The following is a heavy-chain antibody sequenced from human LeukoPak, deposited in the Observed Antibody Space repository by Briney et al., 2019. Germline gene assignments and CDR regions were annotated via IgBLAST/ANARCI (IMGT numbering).Heavy chain of an antibody. CDR2: IYYSGNT. V-gene: IGHV4-39*01. D-gene: IGHD3-10*01. CDR3: ARGNYYRGPFDY. CDR1: GGSISTGSVF. J-gene: IGHJ4*02. Sequence: DPSETLSLTCTVSGGSISTGSVFWGWIRQPPGKGLEWIGSIYYSGNTYYNPSLKSRVTMSVDTSKNQFSLKLSSVTAAGTAVYYCARGNYYRGPFDYXGXXTLVTVSS.